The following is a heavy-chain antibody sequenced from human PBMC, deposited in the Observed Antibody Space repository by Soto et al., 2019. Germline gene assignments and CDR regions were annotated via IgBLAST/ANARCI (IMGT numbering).Heavy chain of an antibody. J-gene: IGHJ4*02. CDR1: GGSISSGGYY. CDR3: ARTRTVTSDFDY. CDR2: IYYSGST. D-gene: IGHD4-4*01. V-gene: IGHV4-31*03. Sequence: QVQLQESGPGLVKPSQTLSLTCTVSGGSISSGGYYWSWIRQHPGKGLEWIGYIYYSGSTYYNPSLKSRVTISVDTSKNQFALKLSSVTAADTAVYYCARTRTVTSDFDYWGQGTLVTVSS.